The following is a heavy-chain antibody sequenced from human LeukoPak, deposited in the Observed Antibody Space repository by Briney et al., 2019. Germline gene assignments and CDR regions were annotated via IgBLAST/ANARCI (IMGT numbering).Heavy chain of an antibody. J-gene: IGHJ3*02. CDR3: ARWLTTVGAFDI. D-gene: IGHD4-23*01. CDR2: IYYSGST. CDR1: GGSISSGGYY. Sequence: SETLSLTCTVSGGSISSGGYYWSWIRQHPGKGLEWIGYIYYSGSTYYNPSLKSRVTISVDTSKNQFSLKLSSGTAADTAVYYCARWLTTVGAFDIWGQGTMVTVSS. V-gene: IGHV4-31*03.